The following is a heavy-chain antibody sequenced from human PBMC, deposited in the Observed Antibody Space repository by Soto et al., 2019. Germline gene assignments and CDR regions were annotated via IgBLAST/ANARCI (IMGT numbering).Heavy chain of an antibody. Sequence: EVQLVESGGGLVQPGGSLRLSCAASGFTFSSYSMNWVRQAPGKGLEWVSYISSSSSTIYYADSVKGRFTISRDNAKNSLYLQMNSLRAEDTAVNYCARALGYCSGGSCYEYFDYWGQGTLSPSPQ. CDR1: GFTFSSYS. V-gene: IGHV3-48*01. CDR3: ARALGYCSGGSCYEYFDY. CDR2: ISSSSSTI. J-gene: IGHJ4*02. D-gene: IGHD2-15*01.